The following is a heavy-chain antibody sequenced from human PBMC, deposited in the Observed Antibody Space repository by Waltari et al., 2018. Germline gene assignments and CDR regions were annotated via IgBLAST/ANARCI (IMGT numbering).Heavy chain of an antibody. D-gene: IGHD3-22*01. CDR3: ARLAAPRDSSGYYY. Sequence: QLQLQESGPGLVKPSETLSLTCTVSGGSISSSSYYWGWIRQPPGKGLEWIGRIYYSGGTYHNPPLKSRITLSVDTAKNQFSPKVGSVTAADTAVYYCARLAAPRDSSGYYYWGQGTLVTVSS. V-gene: IGHV4-39*01. CDR1: GGSISSSSYY. J-gene: IGHJ4*02. CDR2: IYYSGGT.